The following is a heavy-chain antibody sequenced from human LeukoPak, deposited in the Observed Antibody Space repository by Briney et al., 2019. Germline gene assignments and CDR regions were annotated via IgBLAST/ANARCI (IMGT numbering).Heavy chain of an antibody. CDR2: ISSSSSYI. CDR3: ARDSSYYYDSSGYYYDYGMDV. Sequence: PGGSLRLSCAASGFTFSSYSMNWVRQAPGKGLEWVSSISSSSSYIYYADSVKGRFTISRDNAKNSLYLQMNSLRAEDTAVYYCARDSSYYYDSSGYYYDYGMDVWGQGTTVTVSS. V-gene: IGHV3-21*01. D-gene: IGHD3-22*01. CDR1: GFTFSSYS. J-gene: IGHJ6*02.